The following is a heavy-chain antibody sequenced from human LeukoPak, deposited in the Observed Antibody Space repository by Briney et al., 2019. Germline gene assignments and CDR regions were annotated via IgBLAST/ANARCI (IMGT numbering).Heavy chain of an antibody. D-gene: IGHD3-10*01. V-gene: IGHV4-39*07. CDR1: GGSISSSGYY. Sequence: SETLSLTCTVSGGSISSSGYYWGWIRQPPGKGLEWIASIYHSGSTYHNPSLKSRVTISVDTSKKQFSLKLSSVTAADTAIYYCARGGYYGSGNDFRFDPWGQGTLVTVSS. J-gene: IGHJ5*02. CDR2: IYHSGST. CDR3: ARGGYYGSGNDFRFDP.